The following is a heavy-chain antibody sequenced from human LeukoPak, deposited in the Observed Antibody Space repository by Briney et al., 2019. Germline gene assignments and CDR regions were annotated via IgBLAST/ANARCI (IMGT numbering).Heavy chain of an antibody. J-gene: IGHJ5*02. V-gene: IGHV3-66*02. CDR2: IYSGGST. CDR3: AREARARGSVSRFDP. CDR1: GFTVSSNY. Sequence: GGSLRLSCAASGFTVSSNYMSWVRQAPGKGLEWVSVIYSGGSTYYADSVKGRFTISRDNSKNTLYLQMNSLRAEDTAVYYCAREARARGSVSRFDPWGQGTLVTVSS. D-gene: IGHD2/OR15-2a*01.